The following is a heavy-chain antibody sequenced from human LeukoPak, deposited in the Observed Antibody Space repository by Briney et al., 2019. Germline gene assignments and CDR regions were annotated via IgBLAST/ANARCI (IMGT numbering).Heavy chain of an antibody. CDR1: GYTFTSYG. J-gene: IGHJ5*02. CDR3: AREEFCATSSCYHNWLDP. Sequence: ASVKVSCKTSGYTFTSYGISWVRQAPGQGLEWMGWIGVYSGKTKYAENFQGRVTMTTDTSTSTAYVELRNLRSDDTAVYFCAREEFCATSSCYHNWLDPWGQGTLVTVSS. V-gene: IGHV1-18*01. CDR2: IGVYSGKT. D-gene: IGHD2-2*01.